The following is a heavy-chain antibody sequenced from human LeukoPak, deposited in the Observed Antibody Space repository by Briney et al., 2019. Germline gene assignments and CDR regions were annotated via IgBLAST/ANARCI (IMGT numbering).Heavy chain of an antibody. J-gene: IGHJ6*03. CDR3: ARDLTDQSTAARLVYYYYYMDV. Sequence: ASVKVSCKASGYTFTSYYMHWVRQAPGQGLEWMGIINPSGGSTSYAQKFQGRVTMTRDTSTSTVYMELSSLRSEDTAVYYCARDLTDQSTAARLVYYYYYMDVWGKGTTVTVSS. CDR1: GYTFTSYY. D-gene: IGHD6-6*01. V-gene: IGHV1-46*03. CDR2: INPSGGST.